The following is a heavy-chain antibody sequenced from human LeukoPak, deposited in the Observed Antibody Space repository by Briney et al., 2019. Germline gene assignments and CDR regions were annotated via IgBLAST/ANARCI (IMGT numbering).Heavy chain of an antibody. J-gene: IGHJ4*02. CDR2: ISGYNGNT. D-gene: IGHD1-14*01. CDR1: GYSFTSHG. CDR3: ARGGWTTGMDY. V-gene: IGHV1-18*01. Sequence: GASAKVSCKTSGYSFTSHGISWVRQAPGQGLEWMGWISGYNGNTNYAQKFQGRVTMTTDASTRTAHMEVRGLRSDDTAVYYCARGGWTTGMDYWGQGTLVTVSS.